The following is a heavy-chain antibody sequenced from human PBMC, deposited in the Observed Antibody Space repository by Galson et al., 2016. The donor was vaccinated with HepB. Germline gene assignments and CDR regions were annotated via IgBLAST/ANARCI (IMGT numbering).Heavy chain of an antibody. Sequence: PALVKPTQTLRLTCTVSGFSLTESGMCVSWIRQSPGKALEWLALIDWDDDKYYSVSLETRLTISKDTSRNQVVLTMTNMAPEDTATYYCAHIRGYFYESSRIYSRENEGSGFGPWGKGALVTVSS. CDR2: IDWDDDK. V-gene: IGHV2-70*13. CDR3: AHIRGYFYESSRIYSRENEGSGFGP. J-gene: IGHJ5*02. CDR1: GFSLTESGMC. D-gene: IGHD3-9*01.